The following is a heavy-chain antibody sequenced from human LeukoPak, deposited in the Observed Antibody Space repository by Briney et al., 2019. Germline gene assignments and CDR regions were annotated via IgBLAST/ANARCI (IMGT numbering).Heavy chain of an antibody. CDR1: GFTVSNNY. CDR3: VRGFRGYSFDY. J-gene: IGHJ4*02. V-gene: IGHV3-53*01. Sequence: GGSLRLSCAASGFTVSNNYMTWVRQAPGKGLEWVSLISTGGSPYYTDSVKGRFTISRDNSKNTLFLQMNSLRAEDTAVYYCVRGFRGYSFDYWGQGTLVTVPS. CDR2: ISTGGSP.